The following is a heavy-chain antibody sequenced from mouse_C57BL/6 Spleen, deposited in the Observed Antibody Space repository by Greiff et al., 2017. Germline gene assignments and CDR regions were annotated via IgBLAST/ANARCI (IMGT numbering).Heavy chain of an antibody. Sequence: QVQLKQSGAELARPGASVKLSCKASGYTFTSYGISWVKQRTGQGLEWIGEIYPRSGNTYYNEKFKGKATLTADKSSSTAYMELRSLTSEDSAVYFCAYDYDVAYAMDYWGQGTSVTVSS. V-gene: IGHV1-81*01. CDR1: GYTFTSYG. D-gene: IGHD2-4*01. CDR2: IYPRSGNT. J-gene: IGHJ4*01. CDR3: AYDYDVAYAMDY.